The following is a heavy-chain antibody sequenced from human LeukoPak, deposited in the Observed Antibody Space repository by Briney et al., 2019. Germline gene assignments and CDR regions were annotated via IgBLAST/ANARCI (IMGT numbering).Heavy chain of an antibody. CDR2: IYTSGST. D-gene: IGHD2-2*02. CDR1: GGSISSGSYY. J-gene: IGHJ3*02. CDR3: ATGKGYCSSTSCYSSAFDI. Sequence: SETLSLTCTVSGGSISSGSYYWSWIRQPAEKGLEWIGRIYTSGSTNYNPSLKSRVTISVDTSKNQFSLKLSSVTAADTAMYYCATGKGYCSSTSCYSSAFDIWGQGTMVTVSS. V-gene: IGHV4-61*02.